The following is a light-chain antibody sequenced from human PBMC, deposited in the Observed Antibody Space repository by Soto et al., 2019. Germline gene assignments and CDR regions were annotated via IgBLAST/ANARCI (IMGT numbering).Light chain of an antibody. CDR2: LNSDGSH. Sequence: QLVLTQSPSASASLGASVKLTCTLSSGHSSYGIAWHQQQPEKGPRSLMKLNSDGSHSRGDGIPDRFSGSSSGAERYLTISSLQSEDEGDYYCQTWVTGIRVFGGGTKVTVL. CDR1: SGHSSYG. CDR3: QTWVTGIRV. J-gene: IGLJ3*02. V-gene: IGLV4-69*01.